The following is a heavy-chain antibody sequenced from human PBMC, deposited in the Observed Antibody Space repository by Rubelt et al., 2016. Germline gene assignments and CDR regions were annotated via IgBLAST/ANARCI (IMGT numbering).Heavy chain of an antibody. J-gene: IGHJ5*02. CDR2: INHSGST. Sequence: QVQLQQWGAGLLKPSETLSLTCAVYGGSFSGYYWNWIRQPPGKGLEWIGEINHSGSTNYNPSLKSRLTISLDTSKNQFSLRLSSVTAADTAVYYCARGAGAGIRSWFDPWGQGTLVTVSS. CDR3: ARGAGAGIRSWFDP. CDR1: GGSFSGYY. D-gene: IGHD6-19*01. V-gene: IGHV4-34*01.